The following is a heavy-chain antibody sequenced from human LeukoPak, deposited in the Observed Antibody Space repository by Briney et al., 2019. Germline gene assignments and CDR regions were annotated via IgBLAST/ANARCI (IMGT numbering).Heavy chain of an antibody. V-gene: IGHV4-59*01. D-gene: IGHD1-26*01. CDR2: IYYSGST. CDR1: GGSISSYY. CDR3: ARDFYGGGSHFDY. J-gene: IGHJ4*02. Sequence: SETPSLTCTVSGGSISSYYWSWIRQPPGKGLEWIGYIYYSGSTNYNPSLKSRVTISVDTSKNQFSLKLSSVTAADTAVYYCARDFYGGGSHFDYWGQGTLVTVSS.